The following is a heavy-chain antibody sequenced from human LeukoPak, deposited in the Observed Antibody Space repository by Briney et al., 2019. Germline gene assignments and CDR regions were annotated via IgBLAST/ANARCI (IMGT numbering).Heavy chain of an antibody. CDR2: ISYDGSNK. CDR3: ARGSRAIVATKFARGRYMDV. Sequence: GGSLRLSCAASGFTFSSYAMHWVRQAPGKGLEWVAFISYDGSNKYYADSVKGRFTISRDNSKNTLYLQMNSLRAEDTAVYYCARGSRAIVATKFARGRYMDVWGKGTTVTVSS. D-gene: IGHD5-12*01. CDR1: GFTFSSYA. J-gene: IGHJ6*03. V-gene: IGHV3-30*04.